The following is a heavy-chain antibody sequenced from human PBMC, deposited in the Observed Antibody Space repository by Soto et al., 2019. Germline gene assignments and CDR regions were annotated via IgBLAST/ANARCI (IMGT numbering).Heavy chain of an antibody. Sequence: PGGSLRLSCAASGFGFSNSWMSWVRQAPGKELEWVANISPDGSGKDYVDSVKGRYTISRDNAKNSLSLQMNSLRADDTAVYYCACASSWGQGTQVTVSS. D-gene: IGHD2-2*01. CDR3: ACASS. J-gene: IGHJ4*02. CDR2: ISPDGSGK. CDR1: GFGFSNSW. V-gene: IGHV3-7*01.